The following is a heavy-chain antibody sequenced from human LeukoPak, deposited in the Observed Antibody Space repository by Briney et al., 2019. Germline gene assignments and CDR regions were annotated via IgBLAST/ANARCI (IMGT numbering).Heavy chain of an antibody. CDR1: GGSFSGYY. Sequence: SETLSLTCAVYGGSFSGYYWSWIRQPPGKGLEWIGEINHSGSTYYNPSLKSRVTISVDTSKNQFSLKLSSVTAADTAVYYCARVDRVAAAGFDPWGQGTLVTVSS. J-gene: IGHJ5*02. CDR3: ARVDRVAAAGFDP. V-gene: IGHV4-34*01. D-gene: IGHD6-13*01. CDR2: INHSGST.